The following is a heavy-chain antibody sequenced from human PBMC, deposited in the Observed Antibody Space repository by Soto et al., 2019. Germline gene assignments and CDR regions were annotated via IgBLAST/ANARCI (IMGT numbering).Heavy chain of an antibody. J-gene: IGHJ5*02. CDR2: IYYSGST. D-gene: IGHD3-22*01. V-gene: IGHV4-30-4*01. Sequence: QVPLQESGPGLVKPSQTLSLTCTVSGGSISSGDYYWSWIRQPPGKGLEWIGYIYYSGSTYYNPSLKSRVTISVDTSKNQFSLKLSSVTAADTAVYYCARGQDSSGYYSNWFDPWGQGTLVTVSS. CDR3: ARGQDSSGYYSNWFDP. CDR1: GGSISSGDYY.